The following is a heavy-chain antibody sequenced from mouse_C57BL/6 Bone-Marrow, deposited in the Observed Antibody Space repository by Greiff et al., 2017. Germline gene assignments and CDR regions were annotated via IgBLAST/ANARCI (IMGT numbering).Heavy chain of an antibody. D-gene: IGHD2-3*01. CDR3: ARRGWLPFFDY. CDR1: GYSFTGYF. Sequence: EVKLMESGPELVKPGDSVKISCKASGYSFTGYFMNWVMQSHGKSLEWIGRINPYNGDTFYNQKFKGKATLTVDKSSSTAHMELRSLTSEDSAVYYCARRGWLPFFDYWGQGTTLTVSS. V-gene: IGHV1-20*01. CDR2: INPYNGDT. J-gene: IGHJ2*01.